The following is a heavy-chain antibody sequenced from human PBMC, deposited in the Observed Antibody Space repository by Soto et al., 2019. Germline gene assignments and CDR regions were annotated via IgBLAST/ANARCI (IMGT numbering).Heavy chain of an antibody. CDR1: GFTFRSYE. Sequence: GGSLRLSCVGSGFTFRSYEMNWVRQAPGKGLELVSYISSSGSSIYYPDSVKGRFTISRDNAKNSLYLQMNSLRAEDTAVYYCVRESCGSSSCSTRLGMDDWGQGTTVTVSS. V-gene: IGHV3-48*03. CDR2: ISSSGSSI. J-gene: IGHJ6*02. CDR3: VRESCGSSSCSTRLGMDD. D-gene: IGHD2-2*01.